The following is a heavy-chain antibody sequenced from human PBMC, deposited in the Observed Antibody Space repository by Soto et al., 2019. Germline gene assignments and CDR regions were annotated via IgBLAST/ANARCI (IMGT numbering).Heavy chain of an antibody. J-gene: IGHJ5*02. Sequence: PSETLSLTCAVSGGSISSGGYSWSWIRPPPGKGLEWIGNIHYNGNSKYNPSLKSRVTMSVDTSKNHFSLKLISVTTADTAVYFCARYPISGIPSNWFDPWGQGTPVTVSS. V-gene: IGHV4-61*03. CDR3: ARYPISGIPSNWFDP. CDR2: IHYNGNS. D-gene: IGHD2-21*01. CDR1: GGSISSGGYS.